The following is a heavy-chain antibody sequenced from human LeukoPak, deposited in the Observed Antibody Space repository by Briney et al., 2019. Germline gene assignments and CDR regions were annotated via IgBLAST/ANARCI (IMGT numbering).Heavy chain of an antibody. V-gene: IGHV4-4*09. CDR2: IYTDGST. CDR1: GGSISSYF. J-gene: IGHJ4*02. CDR3: ARRQTFFDY. Sequence: SETLSLTCTVSGGSISSYFWSWIRQPPGNGLEWIGYIYTDGSTIYNPSLKSRVTISLDTSKKQFSLKLTSVTAPDTAVYYCARRQTFFDYWGQGTLVTVSS.